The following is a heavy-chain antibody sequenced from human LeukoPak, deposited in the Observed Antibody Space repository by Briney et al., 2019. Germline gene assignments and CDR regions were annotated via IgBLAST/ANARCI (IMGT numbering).Heavy chain of an antibody. Sequence: SETLSLTCGVSRGSISSSNRWSWLRQHPGKGLEWIGEIYHSGSTNYSPSLKSRVTISVDKSKNQFSLKLSSVTAADTAVYYCVRKQLGYSSGGSCNWFDPWGQGTLVTVSS. CDR2: IYHSGST. CDR3: VRKQLGYSSGGSCNWFDP. CDR1: RGSISSSNR. D-gene: IGHD2-15*01. V-gene: IGHV4-4*02. J-gene: IGHJ5*02.